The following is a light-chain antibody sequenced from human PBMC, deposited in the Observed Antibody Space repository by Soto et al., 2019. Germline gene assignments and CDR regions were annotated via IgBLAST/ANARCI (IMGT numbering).Light chain of an antibody. V-gene: IGKV1-5*01. J-gene: IGKJ2*01. Sequence: DIQMTQSPSTLSASVGDRVTITCRASESISTWLAWYQQKPGKSPKLLIYGASNLERGVPSRFSGSGSGTEFTLTISSLQPDDFSTYYCQQYNSFSYPFGAGTKVDIK. CDR3: QQYNSFSYP. CDR2: GAS. CDR1: ESISTW.